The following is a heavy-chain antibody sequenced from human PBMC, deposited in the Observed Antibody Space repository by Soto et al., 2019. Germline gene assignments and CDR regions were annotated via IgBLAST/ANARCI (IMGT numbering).Heavy chain of an antibody. CDR3: ARRAASGRHFDH. V-gene: IGHV3-11*01. D-gene: IGHD6-13*01. Sequence: QVQLVESGGGLVMPGESLRLSCAASGFTFSDHYMSWIRQAPGKGREWVSYISSSGNSMYYADSVKGRFTVSRDNAENSLSLQMNSLRAEDTAVYYCARRAASGRHFDHWGQGTLVSVSS. CDR2: ISSSGNSM. CDR1: GFTFSDHY. J-gene: IGHJ4*02.